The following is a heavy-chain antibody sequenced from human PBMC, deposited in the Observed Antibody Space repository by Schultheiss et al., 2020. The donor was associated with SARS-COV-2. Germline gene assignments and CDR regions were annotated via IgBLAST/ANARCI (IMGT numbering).Heavy chain of an antibody. CDR2: IYYSGST. V-gene: IGHV4-61*01. CDR1: GGSVSSGSYY. Sequence: SQTLSLTCTVSGGSVSSGSYYWSWIRQPPGKGLEWIGYIYYSGSTYYNPSLKSRVTISVDTSKNQFSLKLSSVTAADTAVYYCARGSSHTRIAAAESDFDYWGQGTLVTVSS. CDR3: ARGSSHTRIAAAESDFDY. J-gene: IGHJ4*02. D-gene: IGHD6-13*01.